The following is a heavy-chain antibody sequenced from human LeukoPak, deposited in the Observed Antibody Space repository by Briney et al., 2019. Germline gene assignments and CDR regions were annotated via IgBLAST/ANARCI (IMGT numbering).Heavy chain of an antibody. D-gene: IGHD3-22*01. V-gene: IGHV4-4*02. CDR2: IYHSGST. CDR1: GGSISSSNW. J-gene: IGHJ3*02. CDR3: ARDLGYYYDSSGENAFDI. Sequence: SETLSLTCAVSGGSISSSNWWSWVRPPPGKGLEWIGEIYHSGSTNYNPSLKSRVTISVDKSKNQFSLKLSSVTAADTAVYYCARDLGYYYDSSGENAFDIWGQGTMVTVSS.